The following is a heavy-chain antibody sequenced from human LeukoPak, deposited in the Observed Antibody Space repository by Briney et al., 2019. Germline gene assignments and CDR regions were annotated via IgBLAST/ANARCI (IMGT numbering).Heavy chain of an antibody. CDR1: GYTFTGYY. D-gene: IGHD2-15*01. Sequence: ASVKVSCKASGYTFTGYYIHWVRQAPGQGLEWMGWINPNSGGTNYAQMFQGRVTMTRDTSITTAYMELSSLRSEDTAVYYCARGTKGLNKDIVVVVAATPGSLGYWGQGTLVTVSS. CDR3: ARGTKGLNKDIVVVVAATPGSLGY. J-gene: IGHJ4*02. V-gene: IGHV1-2*02. CDR2: INPNSGGT.